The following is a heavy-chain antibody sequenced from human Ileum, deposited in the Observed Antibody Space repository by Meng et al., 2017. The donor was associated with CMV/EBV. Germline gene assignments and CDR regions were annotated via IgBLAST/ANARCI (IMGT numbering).Heavy chain of an antibody. CDR1: GFTFSNYA. V-gene: IGHV3-23*01. J-gene: IGHJ4*02. CDR2: IRDSGSYT. CDR3: AKDPWESNGDLVY. D-gene: IGHD1-26*01. Sequence: CAASGFTFSNYAMTWVRQAPGKGLEWVAGIRDSGSYTFYADSVKGRFTISRDNSKSTVYLQMNGLRDDDSAVYYCAKDPWESNGDLVYWGQGVLVTVSS.